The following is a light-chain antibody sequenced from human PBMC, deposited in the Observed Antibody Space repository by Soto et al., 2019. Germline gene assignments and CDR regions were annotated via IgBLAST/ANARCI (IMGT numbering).Light chain of an antibody. CDR1: SGHSSYA. CDR3: QTGGTGVQV. Sequence: QLVLTQSPSASASLGASVKLTCTLSSGHSSYAIAWHQQQPEKGPRYLMKLNSDGSHNKGDGIPDRFSGSSSGAERYLTTARRQSEDEADYYCQTGGTGVQVFGGGTKLTVL. V-gene: IGLV4-69*01. CDR2: LNSDGSH. J-gene: IGLJ3*02.